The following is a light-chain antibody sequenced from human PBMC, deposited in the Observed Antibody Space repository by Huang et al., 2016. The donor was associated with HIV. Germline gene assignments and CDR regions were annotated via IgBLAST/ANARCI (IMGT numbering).Light chain of an antibody. CDR3: QQYFSSPPLT. V-gene: IGKV1-NL1*01. J-gene: IGKJ4*01. CDR1: QGISNS. CDR2: AGS. Sequence: DIQMTQSPSSLSASVGDRVTITCRASQGISNSLAWYQQKPGRAPKFIRYAGSRLGSGVPSRFSGRGSGTDYTLTISRLQPEDFATYYCQQYFSSPPLTFGGGTKVEIK.